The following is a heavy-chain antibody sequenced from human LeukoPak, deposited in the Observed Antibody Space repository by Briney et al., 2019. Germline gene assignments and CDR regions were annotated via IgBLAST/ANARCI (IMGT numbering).Heavy chain of an antibody. CDR3: ARWNLGSDY. Sequence: GGSLRLSCAASGFTFSAYDMNWVRQAPGKGLKWLSYISSSSTTKYHADSVKGRFSISRDNTKNSLYLQMNSLRAEDTGVYYCARWNLGSDYWGQGTLVTVSS. CDR1: GFTFSAYD. D-gene: IGHD1-1*01. CDR2: ISSSSTTK. J-gene: IGHJ4*02. V-gene: IGHV3-48*04.